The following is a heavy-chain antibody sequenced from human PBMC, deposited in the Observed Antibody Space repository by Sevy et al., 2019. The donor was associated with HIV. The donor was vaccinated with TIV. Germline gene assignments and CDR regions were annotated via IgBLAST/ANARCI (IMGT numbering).Heavy chain of an antibody. V-gene: IGHV4-31*11. D-gene: IGHD2-8*01. CDR2: IYHLGST. Sequence: SETLSLTCAVSGGSVSSDNYYWTWFRQHPGKGLEWIGYIYHLGSTSSNPSLKSRVTISVDTSKNQFSLKLRSVTAADTAVYFCAREAGYCSNGVCYTGWFDPWGQGTLVTVSS. CDR3: AREAGYCSNGVCYTGWFDP. CDR1: GGSVSSDNYY. J-gene: IGHJ5*02.